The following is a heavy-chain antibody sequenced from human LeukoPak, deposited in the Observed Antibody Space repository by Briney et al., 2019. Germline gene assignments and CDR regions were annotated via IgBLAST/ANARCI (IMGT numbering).Heavy chain of an antibody. CDR1: RFTFSIYW. V-gene: IGHV3-7*01. J-gene: IGHJ6*03. CDR2: INQDGSEN. Sequence: SLRLSCAASRFTFSIYWMSWVRQAPGKGLEWVANINQDGSENYYVDSVEGRFTISRDNAKNSLYLQMNSLRAEDTAVYYCARRALYYYMDVWGKGTTVTVSS. CDR3: ARRALYYYMDV.